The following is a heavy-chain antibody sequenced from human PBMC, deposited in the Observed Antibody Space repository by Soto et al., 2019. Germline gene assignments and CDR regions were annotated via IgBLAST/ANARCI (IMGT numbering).Heavy chain of an antibody. D-gene: IGHD3-10*01. J-gene: IGHJ4*02. CDR1: GFTFSSYW. CDR3: ARAPRGLYGSGSFHLDY. V-gene: IGHV3-74*01. Sequence: GGSLRLSCAASGFTFSSYWMHWVRQAPGRGLVWVSRINSDGSSTSYADSVKGRFTISRDNAKNTLYLQMNSLRAEDTAVYYCARAPRGLYGSGSFHLDYWGQGTLVTVSS. CDR2: INSDGSST.